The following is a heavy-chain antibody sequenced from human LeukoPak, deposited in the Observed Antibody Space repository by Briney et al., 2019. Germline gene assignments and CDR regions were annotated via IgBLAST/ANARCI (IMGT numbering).Heavy chain of an antibody. CDR3: AKDVDYYDSSGYLDY. J-gene: IGHJ4*02. Sequence: GGSLRLSCAASGFTISSYAMSWVRQAPGKGLEWVSAISGSGGSTYYADSVKGRFTISRDNSKNTLYLQMNSLRAEDTAVYYCAKDVDYYDSSGYLDYWGQGTLVTVSS. CDR1: GFTISSYA. V-gene: IGHV3-23*01. D-gene: IGHD3-22*01. CDR2: ISGSGGST.